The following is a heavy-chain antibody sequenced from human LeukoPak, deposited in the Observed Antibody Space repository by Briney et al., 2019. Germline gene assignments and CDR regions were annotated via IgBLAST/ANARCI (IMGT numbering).Heavy chain of an antibody. CDR1: VFSFSGYW. CDR2: INTDGGRT. Sequence: GMSLTLSFAASVFSFSGYWMHLVRQAPGKGLVWLSLINTDGGRTAYADSVNGRFTISRDNAKNTLYLQMNSLRAEDTAVYYCARESGYTYGAWGQGTLVTVSS. D-gene: IGHD6-13*01. J-gene: IGHJ4*02. CDR3: ARESGYTYGA. V-gene: IGHV3-74*01.